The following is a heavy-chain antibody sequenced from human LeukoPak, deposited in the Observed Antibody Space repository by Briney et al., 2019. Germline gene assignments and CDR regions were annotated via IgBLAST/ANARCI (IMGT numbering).Heavy chain of an antibody. CDR3: ARDGVDIVVKRSWLKPVGDHYYYYMDV. CDR1: GYTFTGYY. J-gene: IGHJ6*03. Sequence: ASVKVFCKASGYTFTGYYMHWVRQAPGQGLEWMGWINPNSGGTNYAQKFQGRVTMTRDTSISTAYMELSRLRSDDTAVYYCARDGVDIVVKRSWLKPVGDHYYYYMDVWGKGTTVTVSS. D-gene: IGHD2-2*01. V-gene: IGHV1-2*02. CDR2: INPNSGGT.